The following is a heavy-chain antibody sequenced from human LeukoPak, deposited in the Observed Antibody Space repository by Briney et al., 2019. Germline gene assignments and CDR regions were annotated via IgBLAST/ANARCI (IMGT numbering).Heavy chain of an antibody. CDR1: GGSFSGYY. CDR2: INHSGST. J-gene: IGHJ4*02. Sequence: SETLSLTCAVYGGSFSGYYWSWICQPPGKGLEWVGEINHSGSTNYNPSLKSRVTISVDTSKNQFSLKLSSVTAADTAVYYCASSDDSSGYSYYFDYWGQGTLVTVSS. D-gene: IGHD3-22*01. V-gene: IGHV4-34*01. CDR3: ASSDDSSGYSYYFDY.